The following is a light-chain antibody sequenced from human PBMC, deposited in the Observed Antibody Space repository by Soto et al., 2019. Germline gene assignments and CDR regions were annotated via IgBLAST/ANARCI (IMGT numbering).Light chain of an antibody. CDR3: QQYGSSPLT. Sequence: EVVLTQSPGTLSLSPGERATLSCRASQSVSSIYLAWYQQKPGQAPRLLIYGASRRATDIPDRFSGSGSVTSFTLSISRLEPEDVSVYYCQQYGSSPLTFGGGTKVEI. CDR2: GAS. V-gene: IGKV3-20*01. CDR1: QSVSSIY. J-gene: IGKJ4*01.